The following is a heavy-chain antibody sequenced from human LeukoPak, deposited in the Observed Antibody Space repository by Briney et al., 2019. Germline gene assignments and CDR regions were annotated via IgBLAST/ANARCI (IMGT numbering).Heavy chain of an antibody. CDR3: ARDFYGGYTSGYYFDF. CDR1: GDSISSYY. V-gene: IGHV4-4*07. D-gene: IGHD5-18*01. Sequence: SETLSLTCVVSGDSISSYYWSWIRQPAGKALEWIGRIHPSGSTNFNAPLKSRVTISIDKSMSQASLRLTSVTAADTAVYYCARDFYGGYTSGYYFDFWGQGIPVTVSS. CDR2: IHPSGST. J-gene: IGHJ4*02.